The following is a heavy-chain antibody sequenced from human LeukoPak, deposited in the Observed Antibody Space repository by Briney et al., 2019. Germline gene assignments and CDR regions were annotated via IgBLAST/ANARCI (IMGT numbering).Heavy chain of an antibody. D-gene: IGHD3-10*01. CDR2: ISGSGGST. CDR1: GFTFSSYW. Sequence: GESLKISCAASGFTFSSYWMHWVRQAPGKGLEWVSAISGSGGSTYYADSVKGRFTISRDISKNTLYLQMNSLRAEDTAVYYCAKGTRGFDSWGQGTLVTVSS. J-gene: IGHJ4*02. V-gene: IGHV3-23*01. CDR3: AKGTRGFDS.